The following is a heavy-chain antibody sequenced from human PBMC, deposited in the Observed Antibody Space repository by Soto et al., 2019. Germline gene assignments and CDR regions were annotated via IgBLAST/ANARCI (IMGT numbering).Heavy chain of an antibody. CDR3: ASGGRAGAFDI. J-gene: IGHJ3*02. CDR2: IKQDGSEK. D-gene: IGHD3-10*01. V-gene: IGHV3-7*01. Sequence: GGSLRLSCVASEFTFSTYWMSWVRQAPGKGLEWVANIKQDGSEKYYVGSVRGRFTISRDNAKNSLSLQMNSLRVEDTAIYYCASGGRAGAFDIWGQGTMVTV. CDR1: EFTFSTYW.